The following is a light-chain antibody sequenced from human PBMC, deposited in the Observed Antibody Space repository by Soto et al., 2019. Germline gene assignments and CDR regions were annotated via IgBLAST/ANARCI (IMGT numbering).Light chain of an antibody. CDR2: WAS. CDR1: QSILYSPNNKNY. CDR3: QQYYDVPQN. Sequence: DIVMTQSPDSMAVSLGERATINCKSSQSILYSPNNKNYLAWYQQKPGQPPKLLIYWASTRESGVPDRFSGSGSGTDFTLTVGSLQDEDVAVYYCQQYYDVPQNFGQGIKVEIK. J-gene: IGKJ1*01. V-gene: IGKV4-1*01.